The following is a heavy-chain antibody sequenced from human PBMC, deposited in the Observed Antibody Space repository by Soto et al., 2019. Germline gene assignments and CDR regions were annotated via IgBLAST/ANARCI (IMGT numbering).Heavy chain of an antibody. J-gene: IGHJ4*02. Sequence: ASVKVSCKPSGYIFTGYFIHWVRQTPGQGLQWMGRITPNSGDTKYGQTFQGRVTFTRDTSTSTAYMELSSLRSEDTAVYYCARDTDLTLVTTLDYWGQGTPVTVSS. CDR3: ARDTDLTLVTTLDY. CDR1: GYIFTGYF. CDR2: ITPNSGDT. D-gene: IGHD4-17*01. V-gene: IGHV1-2*06.